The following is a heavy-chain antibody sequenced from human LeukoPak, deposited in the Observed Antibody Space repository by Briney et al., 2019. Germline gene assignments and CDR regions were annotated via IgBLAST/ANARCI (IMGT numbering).Heavy chain of an antibody. J-gene: IGHJ5*02. CDR2: TYYRSQWYT. CDR1: GDSVSINSAA. V-gene: IGHV6-1*01. CDR3: AKYDRAYGWFDP. D-gene: IGHD5-12*01. Sequence: SQTLSLTSAISGDSVSINSAAWNWIRQSPSRGLEWLGRTYYRSQWYTDYAVSVKSRITINPDTSKNQFSLHLNSVTPEDTAVYYCAKYDRAYGWFDPWGQGALVTVSS.